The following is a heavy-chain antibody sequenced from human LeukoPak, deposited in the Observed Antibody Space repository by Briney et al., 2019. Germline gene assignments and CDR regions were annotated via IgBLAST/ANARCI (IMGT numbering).Heavy chain of an antibody. J-gene: IGHJ6*03. Sequence: PSQTLSLTCTVSGGSISSGSYYWSWIRQPAGKGLEWIGRIYTSGSTNYNPSLKSRVTISVDTSKNQFSLKLSSVTAADTAVYYCARGSRVVIYYMDVWGKGTTVTVSS. D-gene: IGHD3-3*01. CDR3: ARGSRVVIYYMDV. CDR2: IYTSGST. CDR1: GGSISSGSYY. V-gene: IGHV4-61*02.